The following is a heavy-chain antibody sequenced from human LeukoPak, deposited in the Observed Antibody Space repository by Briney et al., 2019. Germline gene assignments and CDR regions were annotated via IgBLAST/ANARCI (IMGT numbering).Heavy chain of an antibody. V-gene: IGHV4-34*01. J-gene: IGHJ4*02. CDR3: AYGGHSLEY. CDR1: GGSFSGYC. D-gene: IGHD4-23*01. CDR2: MNHSGST. Sequence: SETLSLTCAVYGGSFSGYCWNWIRQPPGKGLEWIGEMNHSGSTNYSPSLKSRVTISVDTSKNQFSLKLSSVTAADTAVYYCAYGGHSLEYWGQGTLVTVSS.